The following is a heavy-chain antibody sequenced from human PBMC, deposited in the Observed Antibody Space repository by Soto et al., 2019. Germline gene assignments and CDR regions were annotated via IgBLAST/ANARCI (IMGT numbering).Heavy chain of an antibody. CDR1: GYTFTSYG. J-gene: IGHJ4*02. CDR2: ISAYDGNT. V-gene: IGHV1-18*01. Sequence: QVQLVQSGAEVKKPGASAKVSCKASGYTFTSYGISWVRQAPGQGLEWMGWISAYDGNTNYAQKLQGRVTLTTDTSTSTAYRDSRSLSFDDTAVYYCAREEKTPYYWGQGTLVTVSS. CDR3: AREEKTPYY.